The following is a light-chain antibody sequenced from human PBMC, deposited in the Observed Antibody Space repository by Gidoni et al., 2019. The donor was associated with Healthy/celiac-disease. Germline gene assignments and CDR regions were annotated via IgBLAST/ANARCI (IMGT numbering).Light chain of an antibody. V-gene: IGLV1-40*01. CDR3: QSYDSSLSGSV. J-gene: IGLJ2*01. CDR2: GNS. CDR1: SSNIGAGYD. Sequence: QSVLTQPPSVSGAPGQMVTISCTGSSSNIGAGYDVHWYQQLPGTAPKLLLYGNSNRPSGVPDRFSGSKSGTSASLAITGLQAEDEADYYCQSYDSSLSGSVFGGGTKLTVL.